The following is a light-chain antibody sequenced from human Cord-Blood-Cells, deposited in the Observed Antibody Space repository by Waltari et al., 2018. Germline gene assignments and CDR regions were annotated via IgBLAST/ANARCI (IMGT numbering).Light chain of an antibody. Sequence: QSVLTQPPSASGTPGQRVTISCSGSSPNIGSNYVYWYQQLPGTAPKLLIYRNNQRSSGVPDRFSGSKSGTSASLAISGLRSEDEADYYCAAWDDSLSGYVFGTGTKVTVL. J-gene: IGLJ1*01. CDR2: RNN. CDR3: AAWDDSLSGYV. V-gene: IGLV1-47*01. CDR1: SPNIGSNY.